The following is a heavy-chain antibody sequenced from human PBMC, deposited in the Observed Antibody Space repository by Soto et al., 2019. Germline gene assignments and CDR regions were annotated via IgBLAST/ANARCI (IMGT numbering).Heavy chain of an antibody. CDR2: INPNGGST. D-gene: IGHD7-27*01. J-gene: IGHJ4*02. Sequence: QVQLVQSGAEVKTPGASVKLSCKASGYTFTSFYIHWVRQAPGQGLEWMAIINPNGGSTNYAPNLQGRVTLARDTSTNTVYIELSSRGSDDTAVSYCARGLTSGDYWGQGTLVTVSS. CDR3: ARGLTSGDY. V-gene: IGHV1-46*01. CDR1: GYTFTSFY.